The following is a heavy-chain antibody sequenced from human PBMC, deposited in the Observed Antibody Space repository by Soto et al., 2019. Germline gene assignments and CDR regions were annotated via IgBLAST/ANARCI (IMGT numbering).Heavy chain of an antibody. CDR2: ISYDGSNK. CDR3: GRAFIFDY. V-gene: IGHV3-30-3*01. CDR1: GFTFSSYA. Sequence: QVQLVESGGGVVQPGRSLRLSCAASGFTFSSYAMHWVRQAPGKGLEWVAVISYDGSNKYYADSVKGRFTISRDNSKNTLYLQMNSLRAEDTAVYYCGRAFIFDYWGQGTLVTVSS. J-gene: IGHJ4*02.